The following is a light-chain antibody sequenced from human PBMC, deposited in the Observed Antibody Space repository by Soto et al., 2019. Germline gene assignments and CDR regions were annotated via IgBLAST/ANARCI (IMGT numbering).Light chain of an antibody. CDR2: EVI. CDR1: SSDVGTFNL. Sequence: QSVVTQVSSVSGSPGQSITISCTGTSSDVGTFNLVSWYQQHPGKAPRLMNEVIKRPSGVSNRFSGSKSGNTASLTISGLQAEDEADYYCCSYAGSSVYVFGTGTKVTVL. J-gene: IGLJ1*01. CDR3: CSYAGSSVYV. V-gene: IGLV2-23*02.